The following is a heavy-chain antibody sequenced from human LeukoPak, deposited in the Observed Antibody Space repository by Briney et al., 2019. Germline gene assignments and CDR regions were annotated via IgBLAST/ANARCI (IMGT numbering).Heavy chain of an antibody. V-gene: IGHV4-34*01. Sequence: SETLSLTCAVYGGSFSGYYWSWIRQPPGKGLEWIGEINHSGSTNYNPSLKSRVTISVDTSKNQFSLKLSSVTAADTAVYYCAGGSGTPDYWGQGTLVTVSS. CDR3: AGGSGTPDY. CDR2: INHSGST. D-gene: IGHD1-1*01. J-gene: IGHJ4*02. CDR1: GGSFSGYY.